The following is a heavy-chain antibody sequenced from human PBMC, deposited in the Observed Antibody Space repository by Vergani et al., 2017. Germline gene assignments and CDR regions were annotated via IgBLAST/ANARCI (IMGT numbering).Heavy chain of an antibody. CDR2: ISYDGSNK. CDR1: GFTFSSYA. V-gene: IGHV3-30-3*01. J-gene: IGHJ6*03. CDR3: ARDLGWNYDYYYYMDV. Sequence: QVQLVESGGGVVQPGRSLRLSCAASGFTFSSYAMHWVRQAPGKGLEWVAVISYDGSNKYYADSVKGRFTISRDNSKNTLYLQMNSLRAEDTAVYYCARDLGWNYDYYYYMDVWGK. D-gene: IGHD1-1*01.